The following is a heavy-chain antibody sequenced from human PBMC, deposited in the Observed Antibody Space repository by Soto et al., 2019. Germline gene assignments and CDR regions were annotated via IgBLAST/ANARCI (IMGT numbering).Heavy chain of an antibody. V-gene: IGHV3-30-3*01. CDR1: GFTFSSYA. D-gene: IGHD6-6*01. Sequence: PGGSLRLSCAASGFTFSSYAMHWVRQAPGKGLEWVAFISYDGSNKYYADSVKGRFTISRDNSKNTLYLHMNSLRAEDTAVYYCPRPGPRQLHYYYYGMDVWGQGTTGTVSS. CDR3: PRPGPRQLHYYYYGMDV. J-gene: IGHJ6*02. CDR2: ISYDGSNK.